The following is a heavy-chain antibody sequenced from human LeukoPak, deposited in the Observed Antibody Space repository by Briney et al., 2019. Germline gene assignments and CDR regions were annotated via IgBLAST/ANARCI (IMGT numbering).Heavy chain of an antibody. CDR2: IRYDGITK. CDR1: GFSFSGYG. J-gene: IGHJ4*02. CDR3: AALHTGTFVDY. D-gene: IGHD4-17*01. V-gene: IGHV3-30*02. Sequence: RGSLRLSCAASGFSFSGYGMHWVRQVPGKGLEWVAFIRYDGITKFYIDSVKGRFAISRDNSKNTLSLQMNSLRTEDTAVYYCAALHTGTFVDYWGQGTLVTVSS.